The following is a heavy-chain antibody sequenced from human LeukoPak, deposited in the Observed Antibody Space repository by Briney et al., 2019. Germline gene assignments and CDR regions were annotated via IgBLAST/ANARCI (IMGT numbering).Heavy chain of an antibody. CDR1: GFTFSSCS. CDR3: TRGPGRSSSPYYGMDV. CDR2: ITPTADWT. V-gene: IGHV3-23*01. Sequence: PGGSLRHSCVASGFTFSSCSMTWVRQAPGKGLECVSTITPTADWTFYADSVKGRFSISRDNSKNTVYLQMNSLRAEDTAVYYCTRGPGRSSSPYYGMDVWGQGTTVTVSS. D-gene: IGHD6-6*01. J-gene: IGHJ6*02.